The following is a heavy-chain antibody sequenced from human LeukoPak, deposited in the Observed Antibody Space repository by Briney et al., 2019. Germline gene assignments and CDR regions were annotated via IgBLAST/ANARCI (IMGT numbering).Heavy chain of an antibody. CDR2: IFHSGIS. J-gene: IGHJ5*02. Sequence: SETLSLTCTVSGGSITRGGYYWSWIRLHPGKGLEWIAYIFHSGISYITPSLRGRATISVDTSKNQFSLKLSSVIAADTAVYYCARGYSEQWLLHGWFDPWGQGTLVTVSS. V-gene: IGHV4-31*03. CDR1: GGSITRGGYY. CDR3: ARGYSEQWLLHGWFDP. D-gene: IGHD6-19*01.